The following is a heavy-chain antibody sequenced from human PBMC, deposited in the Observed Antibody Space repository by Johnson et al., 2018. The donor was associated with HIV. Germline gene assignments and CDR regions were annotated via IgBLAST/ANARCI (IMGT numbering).Heavy chain of an antibody. CDR2: ISDSGGRT. J-gene: IGHJ3*02. Sequence: VQLVESGGGLVQPGGSLRLSCAASGFTFSRNAMTWVRQAPGKGPEWVSSISDSGGRTYYADSVKGRFTISRDNSQNTLYMQMNSLRAEDTAVYYRTPLGGYTPGSLDIWGQGTLVTVSS. CDR3: TPLGGYTPGSLDI. V-gene: IGHV3-23*04. CDR1: GFTFSRNA. D-gene: IGHD3-16*02.